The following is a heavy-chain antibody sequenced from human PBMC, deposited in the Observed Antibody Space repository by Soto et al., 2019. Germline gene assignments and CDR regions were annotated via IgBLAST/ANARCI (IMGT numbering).Heavy chain of an antibody. CDR3: ARTKLIGYCSSTSCRNYYYYYYMDV. V-gene: IGHV3-7*01. CDR2: IKQDGREK. D-gene: IGHD2-2*01. Sequence: EVQLVESGGGLVQPGGSLRLSCAASGFTFSSYWMSWVREAPGKGLEWVANIKQDGREKYYVDSVKGRFTNSRDNAKNSLYLQMNSLRAEDTAVYYCARTKLIGYCSSTSCRNYYYYYYMDVWGKGTTVTVSS. CDR1: GFTFSSYW. J-gene: IGHJ6*03.